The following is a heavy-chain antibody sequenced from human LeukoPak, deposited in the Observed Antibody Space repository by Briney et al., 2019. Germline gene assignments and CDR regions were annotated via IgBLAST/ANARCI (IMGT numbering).Heavy chain of an antibody. CDR3: ARLVETPRASDS. CDR1: GFTFSSYS. CDR2: VYYSGNT. Sequence: LRLSCAASGFTFSSYSMNWVRQPPGKGLEWIGYVYYSGNTYYNPSLKSRVTISVDTSKNQFSLKLNSVTAADAAVYYCARLVETPRASDSWGQGTLVTVSS. J-gene: IGHJ4*02. D-gene: IGHD3-3*01. V-gene: IGHV4-30-4*08.